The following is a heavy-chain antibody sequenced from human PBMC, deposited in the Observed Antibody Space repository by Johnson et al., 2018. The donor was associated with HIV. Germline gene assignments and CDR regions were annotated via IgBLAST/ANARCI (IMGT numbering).Heavy chain of an antibody. CDR1: GFTFDDYG. CDR3: ARRSGITMISGDAFDI. D-gene: IGHD3-22*01. V-gene: IGHV3-20*04. Sequence: MHLVESGGGVVRPGGSLRLSCAASGFTFDDYGMSWVRQAPGKGLEWVSGVNWNGDSTGYADSVKGRFTISRDNAKNSLYLQMNSLRAEDTALYYCARRSGITMISGDAFDIWGQGTMVTVSS. J-gene: IGHJ3*02. CDR2: VNWNGDST.